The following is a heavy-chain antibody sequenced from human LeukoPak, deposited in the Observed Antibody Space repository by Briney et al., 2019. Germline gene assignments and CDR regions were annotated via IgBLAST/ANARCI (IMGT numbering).Heavy chain of an antibody. Sequence: PSETLSLTCAVYGGSFSDYYWNWIRQPPGKGLEWIGEIHHSGSTNYNPSLKSRVTMLLDKSKNQFSLKLSSVTAADTAVYYCARNGGNSDFDYWGQGTLVTVSS. CDR2: IHHSGST. J-gene: IGHJ4*02. D-gene: IGHD4-23*01. CDR3: ARNGGNSDFDY. V-gene: IGHV4-34*01. CDR1: GGSFSDYY.